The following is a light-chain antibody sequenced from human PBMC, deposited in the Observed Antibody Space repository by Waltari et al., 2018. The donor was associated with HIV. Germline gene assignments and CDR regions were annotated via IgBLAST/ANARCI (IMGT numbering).Light chain of an antibody. CDR2: RNN. V-gene: IGLV1-47*01. CDR3: AAWDDSLSGVL. Sequence: QSVLTQPPSASGAPGQRVTMSCSGSSSNIGGNYVYWYQHLPGSAPKLLISRNNNRPSGVPDRFSCSKSGTSASLAISGLRSEDEADYYCAAWDDSLSGVLFGGGTKLTVL. J-gene: IGLJ3*02. CDR1: SSNIGGNY.